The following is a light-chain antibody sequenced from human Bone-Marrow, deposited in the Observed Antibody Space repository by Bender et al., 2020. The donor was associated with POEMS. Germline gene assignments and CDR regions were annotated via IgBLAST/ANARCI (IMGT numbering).Light chain of an antibody. J-gene: IGLJ3*02. CDR2: KDN. Sequence: SYELTQPPSASVSPGQTARITCSGDVFPDQYSYWYQQKPGQAPILVIFKDNERPSGIPERFSGSSSGTPVTLTISGVQAEDEADYYCQSYDSNNQVFGGGTKLTVL. CDR1: VFPDQY. CDR3: QSYDSNNQV. V-gene: IGLV3-25*03.